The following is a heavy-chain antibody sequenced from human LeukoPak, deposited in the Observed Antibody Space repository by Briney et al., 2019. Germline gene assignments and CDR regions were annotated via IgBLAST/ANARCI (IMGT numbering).Heavy chain of an antibody. D-gene: IGHD6-13*01. CDR3: AKVAGDRMDY. CDR2: ISANTGKT. J-gene: IGHJ4*02. CDR1: GYTFDTYG. Sequence: VASVKVSCKASGYTFDTYGFCWVRQAPGHGLEWMGWISANTGKTDYAQKFQGRVTMTTDTSTSTAYVELRTLRPDDTAVYYCAKVAGDRMDYWGQGTLLTVSS. V-gene: IGHV1-18*01.